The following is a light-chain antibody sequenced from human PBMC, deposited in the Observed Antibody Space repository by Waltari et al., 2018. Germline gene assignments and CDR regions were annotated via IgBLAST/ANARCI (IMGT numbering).Light chain of an antibody. CDR1: QSVLYSSNNKNY. V-gene: IGKV4-1*01. J-gene: IGKJ1*01. CDR3: QQYYNIPWT. Sequence: DIVMTQSPDSLAVSLGERATINCKSSQSVLYSSNNKNYLAWYQQKPGQPPKLLIYWASTRESGVPDRFSGSRSGTDFTLTISSLQAEDVAVYYCQQYYNIPWTFGQGTKVEIK. CDR2: WAS.